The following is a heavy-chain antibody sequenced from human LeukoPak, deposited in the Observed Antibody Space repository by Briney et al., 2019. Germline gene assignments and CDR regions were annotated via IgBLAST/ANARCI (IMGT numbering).Heavy chain of an antibody. Sequence: GGSLRLSCAGSGFSFSKYAASWVRQAPGKGLEWVSDMTGGGATYHADSVEGRFVISRDNSKNTVYLQMNSLRVEDTALYFCAKDKIVGDGRWDFDYWGQGTLVTVSS. V-gene: IGHV3-23*01. CDR1: GFSFSKYA. D-gene: IGHD3-10*01. CDR3: AKDKIVGDGRWDFDY. J-gene: IGHJ4*02. CDR2: MTGGGAT.